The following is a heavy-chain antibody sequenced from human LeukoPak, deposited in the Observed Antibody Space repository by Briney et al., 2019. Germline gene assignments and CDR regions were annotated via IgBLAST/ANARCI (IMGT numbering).Heavy chain of an antibody. D-gene: IGHD5-12*01. V-gene: IGHV5-51*01. CDR2: LYPRDSDT. Sequence: GESLKISCQSSGYNFTRYWIGWARQMPGKGLEWLGLLYPRDSDTRYSPSFQGQATFSADTSINTAYLQWSSLRASETAIYYCARQMGVASRKTYFDSWGQGTLVTASA. CDR1: GYNFTRYW. J-gene: IGHJ4*02. CDR3: ARQMGVASRKTYFDS.